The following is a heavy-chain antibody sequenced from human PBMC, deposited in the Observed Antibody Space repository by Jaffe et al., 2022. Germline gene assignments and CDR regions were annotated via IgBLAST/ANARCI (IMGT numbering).Heavy chain of an antibody. CDR2: ISYDGSNK. CDR1: GFTFSSYG. Sequence: QVQLVESGGGVVQPGRSLRLSCAASGFTFSSYGMHWVRQAPGKGLEWVAVISYDGSNKYYADSVKGRFTISRDNSKNTLYLQMNSLRAEDTAVYYCAKGSQSWTPRAFDIWGQGTMVTVSS. D-gene: IGHD1-1*01. V-gene: IGHV3-30*18. J-gene: IGHJ3*02. CDR3: AKGSQSWTPRAFDI.